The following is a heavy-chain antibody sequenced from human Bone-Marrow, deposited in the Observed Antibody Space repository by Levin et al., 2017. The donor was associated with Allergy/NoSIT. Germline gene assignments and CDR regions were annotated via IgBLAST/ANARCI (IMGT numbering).Heavy chain of an antibody. Sequence: ASVKVSCKASGYTFTSYGISWVRQAPGQGLEWMGWISAYNGNTNYAQKLQGRVTMTTDTSTSTAYMELRSLRSDDTAVYYCARWYQPLMVRGPSWGGMDVWGQGTTVTVSS. D-gene: IGHD3-10*01. CDR2: ISAYNGNT. CDR3: ARWYQPLMVRGPSWGGMDV. J-gene: IGHJ6*02. V-gene: IGHV1-18*01. CDR1: GYTFTSYG.